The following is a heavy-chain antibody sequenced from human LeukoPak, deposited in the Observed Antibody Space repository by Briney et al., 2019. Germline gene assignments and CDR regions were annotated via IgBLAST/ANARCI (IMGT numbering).Heavy chain of an antibody. J-gene: IGHJ4*02. Sequence: SETLSLTCAVYGGSFSGYYWSWIRQPPGEGLEWIGEINHSGSTNYNPSLKSRVTISVDTSKNQFSLKLSSVTAADTAVYYCARSRGAYSSGWYEDYWGQGTLVTVSS. CDR2: INHSGST. V-gene: IGHV4-34*01. D-gene: IGHD6-19*01. CDR1: GGSFSGYY. CDR3: ARSRGAYSSGWYEDY.